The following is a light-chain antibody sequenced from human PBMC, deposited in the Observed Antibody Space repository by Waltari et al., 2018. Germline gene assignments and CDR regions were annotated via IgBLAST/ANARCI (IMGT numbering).Light chain of an antibody. CDR1: QSISSY. CDR2: AAS. V-gene: IGKV1-39*01. Sequence: DIQMTQSPSSLSASVGDRVTITCRASQSISSYLNWYQQKPGQAPKLLIYAASSLQSWVPSRFSGSGSGTDFTLTISSLQPEDFATYYCQQSYSTPPFTFGQGTKLEIK. CDR3: QQSYSTPPFT. J-gene: IGKJ2*01.